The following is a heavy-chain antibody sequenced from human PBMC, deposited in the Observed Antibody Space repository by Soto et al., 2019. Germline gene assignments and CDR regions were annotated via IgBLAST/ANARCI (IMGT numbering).Heavy chain of an antibody. Sequence: QVQLQESGPGLVKPSQTLSLTCTVSGGSISSGGYYWSWIRQHPGKGLEWIGYIYYSGSTYYNPSLRSRVTISVNSSKNQSSRKLSSVTAADTAVYYCARRVDTAMVAESWFDPWGQGTLVTVSS. CDR2: IYYSGST. CDR1: GGSISSGGYY. V-gene: IGHV4-31*03. D-gene: IGHD5-18*01. CDR3: ARRVDTAMVAESWFDP. J-gene: IGHJ5*02.